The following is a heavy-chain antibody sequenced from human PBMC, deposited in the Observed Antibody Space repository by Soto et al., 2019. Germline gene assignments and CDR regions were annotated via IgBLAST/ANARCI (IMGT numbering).Heavy chain of an antibody. CDR3: ARELYCSGGSCYRDAFDI. Sequence: SVKVSCKASGGTFSSYAISWVRQAPGQGLEWMGGIIPIFGTANYAQKFQGRVTITADKSTSTAYMELSSLRSEDTAVYYCARELYCSGGSCYRDAFDIWGQGTMVTVS. CDR1: GGTFSSYA. D-gene: IGHD2-15*01. CDR2: IIPIFGTA. J-gene: IGHJ3*02. V-gene: IGHV1-69*06.